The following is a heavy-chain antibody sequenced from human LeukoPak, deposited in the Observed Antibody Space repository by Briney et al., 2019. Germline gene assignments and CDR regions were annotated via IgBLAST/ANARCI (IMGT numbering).Heavy chain of an antibody. D-gene: IGHD5-12*01. CDR1: GGSISSYY. Sequence: PSETLSLTCTVSGGSISSYYWSWIRQPPGKGLEWIGYIYYSGSTNYNPSLKSRVTISVDTSKNQFSLKLSSVTAADTAVYYCARDVGYSGFDYWGQGTLVTVSS. CDR3: ARDVGYSGFDY. V-gene: IGHV4-59*01. J-gene: IGHJ4*02. CDR2: IYYSGST.